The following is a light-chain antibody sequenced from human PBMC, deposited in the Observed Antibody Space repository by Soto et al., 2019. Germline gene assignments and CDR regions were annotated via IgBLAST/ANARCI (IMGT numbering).Light chain of an antibody. Sequence: LTQPPSASGTPGQRVTISCSGSSSNIGSNYVYWYQQLPGTAPKLLIYRNNQRPSGVPDRFSGSKSGTSASLAISGLRSEDEADYYCAAWDDSLSVHVVFGGGTKVTVL. CDR3: AAWDDSLSVHVV. J-gene: IGLJ2*01. V-gene: IGLV1-47*01. CDR2: RNN. CDR1: SSNIGSNY.